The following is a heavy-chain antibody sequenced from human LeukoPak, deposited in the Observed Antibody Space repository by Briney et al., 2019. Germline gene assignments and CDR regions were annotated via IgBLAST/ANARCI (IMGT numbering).Heavy chain of an antibody. J-gene: IGHJ5*02. Sequence: ASVKVSCKASGYTFTGYYIHWVRQAPGQGLEWMGWINPNSGGTNYAQKFQRRVTMTRDTSISTAYMELSRLRSDDTAVYYCAYTAALNWFDPWGQGTLVTVSS. CDR3: AYTAALNWFDP. V-gene: IGHV1-2*02. D-gene: IGHD5-18*01. CDR2: INPNSGGT. CDR1: GYTFTGYY.